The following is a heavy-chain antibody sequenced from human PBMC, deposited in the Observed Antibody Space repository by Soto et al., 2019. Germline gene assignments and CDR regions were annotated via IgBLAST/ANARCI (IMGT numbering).Heavy chain of an antibody. Sequence: PGGSLRLSCAASGFTFSSYSMNWVRQAPGKGLEWVSYISSSSSTIYYADSVKGRFTISRDNSKNTVYMQMNSLRVEDTAVYYCVRDWLNHYFDYWGQGALVTVSS. CDR3: VRDWLNHYFDY. CDR1: GFTFSSYS. CDR2: ISSSSSTI. D-gene: IGHD3-22*01. V-gene: IGHV3-48*01. J-gene: IGHJ4*02.